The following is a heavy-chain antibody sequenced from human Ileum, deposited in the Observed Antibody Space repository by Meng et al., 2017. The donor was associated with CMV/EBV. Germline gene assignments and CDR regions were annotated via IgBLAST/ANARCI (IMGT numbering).Heavy chain of an antibody. Sequence: SETLSLTCTVSGDSISNSDFYWGWIRQTPGEGLEWIGSVYYSDNTNYNPSLKSRVTISLDTSKNQFSLNLSPVTAADTAVYFCASKEQLAMMGSGYYGMDVWGQGTTVTVSS. D-gene: IGHD6-13*01. CDR3: ASKEQLAMMGSGYYGMDV. CDR1: GDSISNSDFY. CDR2: VYYSDNT. J-gene: IGHJ6*02. V-gene: IGHV4-39*07.